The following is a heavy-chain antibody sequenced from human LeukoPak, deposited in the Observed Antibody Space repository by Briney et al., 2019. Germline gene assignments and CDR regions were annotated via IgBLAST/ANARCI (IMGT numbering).Heavy chain of an antibody. D-gene: IGHD3-22*01. Sequence: PSETLSLTCAVYGGSFSGYYWSWIRQPPGKGLEWIGEINHSGSTNYNPSLKSRVTISVDTSKNQFSLKLSSVTAADTAVYYCARDDYYDSSGPFDYWGQGTLVTVSS. CDR2: INHSGST. J-gene: IGHJ4*02. V-gene: IGHV4-34*01. CDR3: ARDDYYDSSGPFDY. CDR1: GGSFSGYY.